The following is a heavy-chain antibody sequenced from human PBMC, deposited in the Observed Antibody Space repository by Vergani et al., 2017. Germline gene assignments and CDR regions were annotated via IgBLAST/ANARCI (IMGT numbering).Heavy chain of an antibody. Sequence: EVQLVESGGGVVRPGGSLRLSCAASGFTFDDYGMSWDRHAPGKGLEWVSGLNWNGDHTRYVDSVKGRFTISRDNAKNSLYLQMNNLRAEGTALYYCARYIYDSSGSAIDSWGQGTMVTVSS. J-gene: IGHJ4*02. CDR2: LNWNGDHT. CDR3: ARYIYDSSGSAIDS. CDR1: GFTFDDYG. V-gene: IGHV3-20*04. D-gene: IGHD3-22*01.